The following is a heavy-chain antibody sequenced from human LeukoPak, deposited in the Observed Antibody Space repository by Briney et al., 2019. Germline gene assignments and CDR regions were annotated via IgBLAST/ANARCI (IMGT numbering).Heavy chain of an antibody. CDR1: GFTFSSYA. CDR2: ISGSGGST. D-gene: IGHD6-19*01. V-gene: IGHV3-23*01. CDR3: ARISSGWYKGTFDY. Sequence: GGSLRLSCAASGFTFSSYAMSWVRQAPGKGLEWVSAISGSGGSTYYADSVKGRFTISRDNSKNTLYLQMNSLRAEDTAVYYCARISSGWYKGTFDYWGQGTLVTVSS. J-gene: IGHJ4*02.